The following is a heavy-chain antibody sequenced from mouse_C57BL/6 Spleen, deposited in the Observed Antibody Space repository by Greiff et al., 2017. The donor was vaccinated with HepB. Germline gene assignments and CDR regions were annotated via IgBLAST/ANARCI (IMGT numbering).Heavy chain of an antibody. CDR3: TRGYGSNFDY. V-gene: IGHV14-4*01. Sequence: VQLKESGAELVRPGASVKLSCTASGFNIKDDYMHWVKQRPEQGLEWIGWIDPENGDTEYASKFQGKATITADTSSNTAYLQLSSLTSEDTAVYYCTRGYGSNFDYWGQGTTLTVSS. D-gene: IGHD1-1*01. CDR2: IDPENGDT. CDR1: GFNIKDDY. J-gene: IGHJ2*01.